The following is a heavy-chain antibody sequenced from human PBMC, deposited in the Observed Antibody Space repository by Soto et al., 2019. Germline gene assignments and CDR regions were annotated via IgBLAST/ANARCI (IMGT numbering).Heavy chain of an antibody. CDR2: IWYDGSNK. Sequence: QVQLVESGGGVVQPGRSLRLSCAASGFTFSSYGMHWVRQAPGKGLEGVAVIWYDGSNKYYADSVKGRFTISRDNSKNTLYLQMNGLRAEDTAVYYCARDGYCSGGSCYSVPVFDYWGQGTLVTGSS. CDR1: GFTFSSYG. J-gene: IGHJ4*02. D-gene: IGHD2-15*01. V-gene: IGHV3-33*01. CDR3: ARDGYCSGGSCYSVPVFDY.